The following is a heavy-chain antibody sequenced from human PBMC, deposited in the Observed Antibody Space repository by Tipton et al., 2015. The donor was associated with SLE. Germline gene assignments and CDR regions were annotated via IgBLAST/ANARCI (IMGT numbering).Heavy chain of an antibody. Sequence: TLSLTCTVSGGSISGHYWSWIRQPPGRGLEWIGYLYYTGITDYTPSLKSRVTISVDTSKNQLSLKLTSVTAADTAVYYCARGSVVADDFWGQGTLVTVSS. CDR3: ARGSVVADDF. D-gene: IGHD2-15*01. J-gene: IGHJ4*02. CDR2: LYYTGIT. CDR1: GGSISGHY. V-gene: IGHV4-59*11.